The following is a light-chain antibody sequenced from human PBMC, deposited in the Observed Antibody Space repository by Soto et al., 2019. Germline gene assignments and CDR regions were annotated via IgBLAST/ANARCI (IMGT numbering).Light chain of an antibody. CDR1: QGISNY. Sequence: DIQMTQSPSSLSASVGDRVTITCRASQGISNYLAWYQQQPGKVPMLLIYAASTLQSGVPSRFSGSGAGTDFTLTISSLLPEYGATYDCQEYNSSPFTFGRGTKVDIK. J-gene: IGKJ3*01. CDR2: AAS. V-gene: IGKV1-27*01. CDR3: QEYNSSPFT.